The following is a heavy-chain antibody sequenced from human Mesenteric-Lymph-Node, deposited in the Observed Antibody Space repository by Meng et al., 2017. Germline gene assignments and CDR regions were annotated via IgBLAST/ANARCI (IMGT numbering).Heavy chain of an antibody. CDR2: ISYDGSNK. D-gene: IGHD2-15*01. V-gene: IGHV3-30*04. CDR1: GFTFSSYA. J-gene: IGHJ6*02. Sequence: GESLKISCAASGFTFSSYAMNWVRQAPGKGLEWVAVISYDGSNKYYADSVKGRFTISRDNSKNTLYLQMNSLRAEDTAVYYCASPNSYCSGGSCYGRWRTTNCYYGMDVWGQGTTVTVSS. CDR3: ASPNSYCSGGSCYGRWRTTNCYYGMDV.